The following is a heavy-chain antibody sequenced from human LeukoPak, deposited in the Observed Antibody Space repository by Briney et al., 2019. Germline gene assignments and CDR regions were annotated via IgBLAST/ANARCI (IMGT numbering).Heavy chain of an antibody. CDR1: GGSFSGYY. CDR2: INHSGST. Sequence: SETLSLTCAVYGGSFSGYYWSWIRLPPGKGLEWIGEINHSGSTNYNPSLKSRVTISVDTSKNQSSLKLSSVTAADTAVYYCARATNYYDSSGYFAYWGQGTLVTVSS. V-gene: IGHV4-34*01. J-gene: IGHJ4*02. D-gene: IGHD3-22*01. CDR3: ARATNYYDSSGYFAY.